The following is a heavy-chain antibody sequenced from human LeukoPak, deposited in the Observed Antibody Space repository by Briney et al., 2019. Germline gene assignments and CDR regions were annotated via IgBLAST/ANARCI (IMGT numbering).Heavy chain of an antibody. Sequence: PGGSLRLSCAGSGLTFSTYWMNWVRQAPGKGLEWVANIKEDGSEIYYVDSVKGRFTISRDNAKNSLYLQMNSLRAEDTAVYYCAREGPEETYYYDSRKNHNWFDPWGQGTLVTVSS. J-gene: IGHJ5*02. CDR1: GLTFSTYW. V-gene: IGHV3-7*01. D-gene: IGHD3-22*01. CDR2: IKEDGSEI. CDR3: AREGPEETYYYDSRKNHNWFDP.